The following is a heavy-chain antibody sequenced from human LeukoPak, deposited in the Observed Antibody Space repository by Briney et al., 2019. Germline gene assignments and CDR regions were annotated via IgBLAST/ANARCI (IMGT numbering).Heavy chain of an antibody. Sequence: PGGSLRLSCAASGFTFRTYAMSWVRQAPTKGLEWVSGISGSGDTTYVDSVKGRFTISRDNSKNTLYLHMDSLRAEDTAIYYCAKDPGDSSTFWNWFDSWGQGTLVAVSS. J-gene: IGHJ5*01. CDR2: ISGSGDTT. D-gene: IGHD6-13*01. CDR3: AKDPGDSSTFWNWFDS. CDR1: GFTFRTYA. V-gene: IGHV3-23*01.